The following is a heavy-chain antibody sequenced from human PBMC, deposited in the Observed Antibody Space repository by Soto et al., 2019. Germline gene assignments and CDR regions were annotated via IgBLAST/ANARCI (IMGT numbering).Heavy chain of an antibody. J-gene: IGHJ1*01. Sequence: SLRLSCPRSGFYFRTFPLHLGRQAPGKGLEWMADISFNGANKYYAASVKGRFALSRDNSKNTVFLQMNSLRRDDTAIYYCARRTLVTTRYFQHWGQGTQVTVSS. V-gene: IGHV3-30*09. CDR2: ISFNGANK. CDR3: ARRTLVTTRYFQH. CDR1: GFYFRTFP. D-gene: IGHD4-4*01.